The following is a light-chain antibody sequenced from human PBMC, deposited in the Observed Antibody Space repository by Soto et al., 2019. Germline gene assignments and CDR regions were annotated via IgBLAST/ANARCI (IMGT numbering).Light chain of an antibody. CDR2: DTS. J-gene: IGKJ3*01. CDR1: QSVNSNY. Sequence: EIVLMQSPGTLSLSPGEGATLSCRASQSVNSNYLAWYQQKPGQAPTVLIFDTSRRATGVPDRFSGSGSGTDFTLTISRPEPDDFAVYYCQQYGSSQSTFGPGTKVNIK. CDR3: QQYGSSQST. V-gene: IGKV3-20*01.